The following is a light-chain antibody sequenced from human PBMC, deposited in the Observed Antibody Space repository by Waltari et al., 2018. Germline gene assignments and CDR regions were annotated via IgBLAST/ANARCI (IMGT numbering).Light chain of an antibody. V-gene: IGKV3-11*01. CDR2: DSS. CDR3: QHRSVWPLT. CDR1: QSVRSY. Sequence: VVLTQSPATLSLFPGERATLSCRASQSVRSYLAWYPQKPGQAPRLLIYDSSNRATCIPVRFSGSGSGTDFTLTISSLEPEDSAVYYCQHRSVWPLTFGGGTKVEIK. J-gene: IGKJ4*01.